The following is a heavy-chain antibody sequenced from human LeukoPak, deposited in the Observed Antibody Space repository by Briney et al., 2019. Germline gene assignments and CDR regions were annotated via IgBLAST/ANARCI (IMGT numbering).Heavy chain of an antibody. Sequence: SETLSLTCTVSGGSISSCYWSWIRQPPGKGLEWIGYIYYSGSTNYNPSLKSRVTISVDTSKNQFSLKLSSVAAADTAVYYCARARGVITGYFDYWGQGTLVTVSS. J-gene: IGHJ4*02. V-gene: IGHV4-59*01. CDR1: GGSISSCY. CDR2: IYYSGST. CDR3: ARARGVITGYFDY. D-gene: IGHD3-10*01.